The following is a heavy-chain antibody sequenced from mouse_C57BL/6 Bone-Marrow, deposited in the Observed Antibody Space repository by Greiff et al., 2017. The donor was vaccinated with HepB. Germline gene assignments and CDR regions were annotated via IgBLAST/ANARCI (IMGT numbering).Heavy chain of an antibody. CDR3: ARHRVVTTVVASRGYFDV. V-gene: IGHV5-6*01. J-gene: IGHJ1*03. D-gene: IGHD1-1*01. CDR1: GFTFSSYG. Sequence: EVKLMESGGDLVKPGGSLKLSCAASGFTFSSYGMSWVRQTPDKRLEWVATISSGGSYTYYPDSVKGRFTISRDNAKNTLYLQMSSLKSEDTAMYYCARHRVVTTVVASRGYFDVWGTGTTVTVSS. CDR2: ISSGGSYT.